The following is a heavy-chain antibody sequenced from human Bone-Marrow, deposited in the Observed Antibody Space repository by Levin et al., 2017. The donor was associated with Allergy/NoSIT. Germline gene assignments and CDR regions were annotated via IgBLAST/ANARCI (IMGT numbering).Heavy chain of an antibody. Sequence: SQTLSLTCSVSGASISSGDYYYSWIRQPAGKGLEWIGRIYSSGTTNYNPSLRSRATISIDRSKNQFSLKLSSMTAADTAFYYCSRESTDYYGSATVFWGQGTLVTVSS. CDR3: SRESTDYYGSATVF. V-gene: IGHV4-61*02. CDR2: IYSSGTT. D-gene: IGHD3-10*01. J-gene: IGHJ4*02. CDR1: GASISSGDYY.